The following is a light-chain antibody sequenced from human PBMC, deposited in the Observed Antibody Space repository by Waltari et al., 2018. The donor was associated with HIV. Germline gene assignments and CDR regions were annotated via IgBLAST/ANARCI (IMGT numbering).Light chain of an antibody. CDR3: LQYNSSPWT. J-gene: IGKJ1*01. V-gene: IGKV1-17*01. Sequence: DTQMTQSPRSLCAHVCDRETITCRASQGISNDVGWYQQKPGKAPKLLIYVASSLETGVPSRFSGSGSGREFTLTINSLQPEDFATYFCLQYNSSPWTFGQGTKVEIK. CDR1: QGISND. CDR2: VAS.